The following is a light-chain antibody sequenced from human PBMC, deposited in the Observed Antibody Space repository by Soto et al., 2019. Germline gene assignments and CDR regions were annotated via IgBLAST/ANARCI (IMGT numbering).Light chain of an antibody. CDR1: QGISNY. J-gene: IGKJ2*01. CDR3: QKYNSAPHW. V-gene: IGKV1-27*01. CDR2: AAS. Sequence: DIQMTQSPSSLSASVGDRVTITCRASQGISNYLAWYQQKPGKVPKLLIYAASTLQSGVPSRFSGSGSGTDFTLTISSQQPEDVATYYCQKYNSAPHWFGQGTKLEIK.